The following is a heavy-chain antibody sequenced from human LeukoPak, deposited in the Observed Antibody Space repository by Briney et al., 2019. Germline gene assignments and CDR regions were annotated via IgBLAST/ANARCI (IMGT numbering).Heavy chain of an antibody. CDR3: ARDWDYCSSTSCYLFDY. CDR2: IGGSSTSI. CDR1: GFTFSIYS. V-gene: IGHV3-21*01. D-gene: IGHD2-2*01. Sequence: GGSLRLSCAASGFTFSIYSMNWVRQAPGKGLEWVSSIGGSSTSIYYADSVKGRFTISRDNAKNSLYLQMNSLRAEDTAVYYCARDWDYCSSTSCYLFDYWGQGTLVTVSS. J-gene: IGHJ4*02.